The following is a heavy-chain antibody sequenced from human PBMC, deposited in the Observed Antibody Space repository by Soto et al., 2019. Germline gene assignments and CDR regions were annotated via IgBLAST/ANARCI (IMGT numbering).Heavy chain of an antibody. CDR3: ASHRTFWPFDS. CDR2: ISYSDGS. J-gene: IGHJ4*02. V-gene: IGHV4-39*01. Sequence: PSDTLSLICTVSGGSISTRDSISTRSFYWGWMRQPPGKGLQWIASISYSDGSFYNSSLKIRLTISVDTSKNQFSLSLRSGTAADTAVYYFASHRTFWPFDSWGQGTVVTVSS. CDR1: GGSISTRDSISTRSFY. D-gene: IGHD2-8*01.